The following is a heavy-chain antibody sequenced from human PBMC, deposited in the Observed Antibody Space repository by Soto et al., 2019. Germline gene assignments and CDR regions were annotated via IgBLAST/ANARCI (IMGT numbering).Heavy chain of an antibody. J-gene: IGHJ4*02. CDR2: INHSGST. V-gene: IGHV4-34*01. CDR1: GGSFSGYY. CDR3: ARAGSGYDEYSFEY. Sequence: SETLSLTCPVYGGSFSGYYWSWIRQPPGKGLELIGGINHSGSTNYNPYLKSRVTISVQKSKTHSAMNLRSVTAVDXAVSYYARAGSGYDEYSFEYLVQGTLVTVSS. D-gene: IGHD5-12*01.